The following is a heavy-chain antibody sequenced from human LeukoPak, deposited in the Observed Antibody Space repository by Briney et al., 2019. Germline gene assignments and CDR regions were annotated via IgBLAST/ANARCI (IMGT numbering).Heavy chain of an antibody. CDR3: AREYYDFWSGYYTYYYGMDV. J-gene: IGHJ6*02. Sequence: GRSLSLSCAASGFTFSSYAMHWVRQAPGKGLEWVAVISYDGSNKYYADSVKGRFTISRDNSKNTLYLQMNSLRAEDTAVYYCAREYYDFWSGYYTYYYGMDVWGQGATVTVSS. CDR2: ISYDGSNK. V-gene: IGHV3-30-3*01. CDR1: GFTFSSYA. D-gene: IGHD3-3*01.